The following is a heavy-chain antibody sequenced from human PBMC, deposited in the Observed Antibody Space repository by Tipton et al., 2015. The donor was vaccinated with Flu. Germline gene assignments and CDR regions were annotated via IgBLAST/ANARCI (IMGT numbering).Heavy chain of an antibody. CDR2: IFHSGNS. CDR3: ARRDYSNYVSEPKNWFDS. V-gene: IGHV4-38-2*01. D-gene: IGHD4-11*01. J-gene: IGHJ5*01. Sequence: TLSLTCAVSGYSIRSSNYYWGWIRHPPGKGLEWIGNIFHSGNSYHNPSLKSRVTMSIETSKNQFSLKLSSVTAADTAVYYCARRDYSNYVSEPKNWFDSWGQGALVIVSS. CDR1: GYSIRSSNYY.